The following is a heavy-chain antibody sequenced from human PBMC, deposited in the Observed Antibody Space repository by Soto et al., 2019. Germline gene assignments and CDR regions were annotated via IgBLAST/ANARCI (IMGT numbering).Heavy chain of an antibody. Sequence: LRLSCAASGFTVSSNYMSWVRQAPGKGLEWVSVIYSGGSTYYADSVKGRFTISRDNSKNTLYLQMNSLRAEDTAVYYCARLGSYSSSRFDYYYGMDVWGQGTTVTVSS. D-gene: IGHD6-13*01. CDR3: ARLGSYSSSRFDYYYGMDV. CDR1: GFTVSSNY. J-gene: IGHJ6*02. CDR2: IYSGGST. V-gene: IGHV3-53*01.